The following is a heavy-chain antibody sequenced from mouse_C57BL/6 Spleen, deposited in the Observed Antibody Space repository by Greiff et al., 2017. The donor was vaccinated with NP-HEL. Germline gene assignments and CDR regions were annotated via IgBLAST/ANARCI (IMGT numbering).Heavy chain of an antibody. D-gene: IGHD2-5*01. V-gene: IGHV1-54*01. CDR1: GYAFTNYL. Sequence: QVQLQQSGAELVRPGTSVKVSCKASGYAFTNYLIEWVKQRPGQGLEWIGVINPGSGGTNYNEKFKGKATLTADKSSSTAYMQLSSLTSEDSAVYFCARKGYSNYEAMDYWGQGTSVTVSS. CDR3: ARKGYSNYEAMDY. CDR2: INPGSGGT. J-gene: IGHJ4*01.